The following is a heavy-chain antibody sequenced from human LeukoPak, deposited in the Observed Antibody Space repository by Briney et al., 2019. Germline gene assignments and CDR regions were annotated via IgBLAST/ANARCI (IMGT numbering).Heavy chain of an antibody. D-gene: IGHD3-9*01. J-gene: IGHJ4*02. CDR2: ISGSGSST. V-gene: IGHV3-23*01. CDR1: GLIFSSYA. Sequence: GGSLRLSCAASGLIFSSYAMSRVRQAPGKGLEWVSSISGSGSSTYYADSVRGRFTISRDNSKNTLFLQMNSLRPGDTAVYYCARGPDYDILADYFDYWGQGTLVTVSS. CDR3: ARGPDYDILADYFDY.